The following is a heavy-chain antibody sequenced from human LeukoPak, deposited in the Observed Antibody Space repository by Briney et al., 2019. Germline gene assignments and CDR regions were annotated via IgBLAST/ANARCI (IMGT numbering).Heavy chain of an antibody. D-gene: IGHD6-13*01. CDR2: IYYSGST. V-gene: IGHV4-39*01. CDR1: GGSISSSSYY. J-gene: IGHJ4*02. CDR3: ARPYSSSWYALPFY. Sequence: PETLSLTCTVSGGSISSSSYYWGWIRQPPGKGLEWIGSIYYSGSTYYNPSLKSRVTISVDTSKNQFSLKLSSVTAADTAVYYCARPYSSSWYALPFYWGQGTLVTVSS.